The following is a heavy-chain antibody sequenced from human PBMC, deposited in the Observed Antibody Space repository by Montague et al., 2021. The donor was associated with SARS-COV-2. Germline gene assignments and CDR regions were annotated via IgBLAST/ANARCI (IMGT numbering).Heavy chain of an antibody. D-gene: IGHD5-12*01. Sequence: SETLSLTCTVSGGSISSSNYYWDWIRQPPGKGLEWIGSIYDSGSTYYNPSLKSRVTISVDTSKNHFSLKLSAVTAADTAVYCCARRGRKLLPVATTIGGFDIWGQGTMVTVPS. CDR2: IYDSGST. V-gene: IGHV4-39*02. CDR3: ARRGRKLLPVATTIGGFDI. J-gene: IGHJ3*02. CDR1: GGSISSSNYY.